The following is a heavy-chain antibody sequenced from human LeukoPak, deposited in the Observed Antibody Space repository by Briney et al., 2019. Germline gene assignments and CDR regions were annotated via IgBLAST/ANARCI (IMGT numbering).Heavy chain of an antibody. J-gene: IGHJ4*02. CDR1: GGSVSSVSYY. D-gene: IGHD3-22*01. CDR2: IYYSGSI. CDR3: AREGAYDSSGYYRFDY. V-gene: IGHV4-61*01. Sequence: SDTLSLTCSVSGGSVSSVSYYWSWIRQPPGKGLEWIGYIYYSGSINYNPSLKSRVTISVDTSKNQFSLKLSSVTAADTAVYYCAREGAYDSSGYYRFDYWGQGTLVTVSS.